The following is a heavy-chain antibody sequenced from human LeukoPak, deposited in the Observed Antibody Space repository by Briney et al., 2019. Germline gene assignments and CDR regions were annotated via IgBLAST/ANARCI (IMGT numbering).Heavy chain of an antibody. D-gene: IGHD4-17*01. CDR1: GGSISSSSYY. V-gene: IGHV4-39*07. Sequence: SETLSLTCTVSGGSISSSSYYWGWIRQPPGKGLEWIGNIYYSGSTYYNPSLKSRIIISVDTSKNQFSLKLSSVTAADTAVYCCARVVRRTVSYYFDYWGQGTLVTVSS. CDR3: ARVVRRTVSYYFDY. CDR2: IYYSGST. J-gene: IGHJ4*02.